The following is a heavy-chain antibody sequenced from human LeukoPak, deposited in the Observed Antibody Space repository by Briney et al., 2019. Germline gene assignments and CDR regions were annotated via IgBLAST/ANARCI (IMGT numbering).Heavy chain of an antibody. CDR2: INHSGST. D-gene: IGHD3-10*01. CDR3: ARLKKERFGELFSRLTSTPRYYFDY. CDR1: GGSFSGYY. Sequence: SETLSLTCAVYGGSFSGYYWSWIRQPPGKGLESIGEINHSGSTNYNPSLKSRVTISVDTSKNQFSLKLSSLTAADTAVYYCARLKKERFGELFSRLTSTPRYYFDYWGQGTQVTVSS. V-gene: IGHV4-34*01. J-gene: IGHJ4*02.